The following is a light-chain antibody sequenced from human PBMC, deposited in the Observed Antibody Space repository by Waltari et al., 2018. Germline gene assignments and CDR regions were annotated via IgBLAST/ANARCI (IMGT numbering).Light chain of an antibody. Sequence: SYELTQPPSVSVALGQTATIPCGGNNIGKKNVHWYQQKAGQAPGLVIYRDSNRPSGIPERFSGSNSRNAATLTISRVQADDAADYYCQVWDSSWVFGGGSKLTVL. CDR3: QVWDSSWV. J-gene: IGLJ3*02. V-gene: IGLV3-9*01. CDR2: RDS. CDR1: NIGKKN.